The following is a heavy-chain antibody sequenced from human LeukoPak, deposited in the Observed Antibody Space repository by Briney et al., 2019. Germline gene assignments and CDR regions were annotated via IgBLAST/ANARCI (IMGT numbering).Heavy chain of an antibody. CDR3: ARVLRGYLTRHYYYGMDV. J-gene: IGHJ6*02. CDR2: IYTRGST. Sequence: KASETLSLTCTVSGGSISSYYWSWIRQPAGKGLEWIGRIYTRGSTNYNPSLKSRVTMSVDTSKNQFSLKLSSVTDADTAVYYCARVLRGYLTRHYYYGMDVWGQGTTVTVSS. V-gene: IGHV4-4*07. CDR1: GGSISSYY. D-gene: IGHD5-12*01.